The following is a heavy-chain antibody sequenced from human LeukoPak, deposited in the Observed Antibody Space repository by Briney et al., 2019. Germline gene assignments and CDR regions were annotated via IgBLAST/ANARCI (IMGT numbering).Heavy chain of an antibody. Sequence: GGSLRLSCAASGFTFSSYATSWVRQAPGKGLEWVSAISGSGGSTYYADSVKGRFTISRDNSKNTLYLQMNSLRAEDTAVYCCAKVDTAMVALDYWGQGTLVTVSS. J-gene: IGHJ4*02. CDR3: AKVDTAMVALDY. V-gene: IGHV3-23*01. CDR2: ISGSGGST. D-gene: IGHD5-18*01. CDR1: GFTFSSYA.